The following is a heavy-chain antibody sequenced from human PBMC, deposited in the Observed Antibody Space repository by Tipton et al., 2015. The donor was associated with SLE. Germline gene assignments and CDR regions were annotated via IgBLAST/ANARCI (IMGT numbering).Heavy chain of an antibody. CDR3: ARDKYCTGGSCFDWYFDV. D-gene: IGHD2-15*01. Sequence: TLSLTCTVSGCSINNYYWSWIRQPPGKGLEWIGYIYRSGSTNHNPSPKSRVTISVDTSENQFSLKLSSVSAADTAVYYCARDKYCTGGSCFDWYFDVWGRGTLVTVSS. CDR1: GCSINNYY. V-gene: IGHV4-4*08. J-gene: IGHJ2*01. CDR2: IYRSGST.